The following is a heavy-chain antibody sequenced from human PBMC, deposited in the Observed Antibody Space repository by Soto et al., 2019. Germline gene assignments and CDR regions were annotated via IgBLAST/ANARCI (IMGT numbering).Heavy chain of an antibody. CDR1: GGTFSSYA. D-gene: IGHD5-18*01. Sequence: QVQLVQSGAEVKKPGSSVKVSCKASGGTFSSYAISWVRQAPGQGLEWMGGLIPIFGTADYAQKFQGRVTITAAESTSTAYMELSSLRSEDTAVYYCARGGTAMVLYYYGMDVWGEGTTVTVSS. V-gene: IGHV1-69*01. CDR3: ARGGTAMVLYYYGMDV. CDR2: LIPIFGTA. J-gene: IGHJ6*04.